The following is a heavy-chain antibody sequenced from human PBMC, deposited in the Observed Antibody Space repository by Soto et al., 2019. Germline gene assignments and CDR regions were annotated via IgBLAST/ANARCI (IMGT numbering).Heavy chain of an antibody. V-gene: IGHV4-30-4*01. CDR3: ARGHRNFDY. Sequence: SSETLSLTCTVSGGSISSGDYYWSWVRQPPGKGLEWIGYIYYSGNIYYNPSLKSRVTISVDTSKNQFSLKLSSVTAADTAVYYCARGHRNFDYWGQGTLVTVSS. CDR2: IYYSGNI. CDR1: GGSISSGDYY. J-gene: IGHJ4*02.